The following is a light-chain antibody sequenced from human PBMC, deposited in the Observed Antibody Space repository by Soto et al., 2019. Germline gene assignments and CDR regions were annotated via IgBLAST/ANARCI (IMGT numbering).Light chain of an antibody. CDR2: GVF. J-gene: IGKJ2*01. CDR3: QHYDSSPRT. Sequence: ETVLTQSPGTVSLSPGERATLSCTTSQTVNSDYLAWYQQKPGQAPRLLIYGVFNRATGIPDRFSGSGSGTYFTLTISGLETEDSAVYYCQHYDSSPRTFGQGTNLES. CDR1: QTVNSDY. V-gene: IGKV3-20*01.